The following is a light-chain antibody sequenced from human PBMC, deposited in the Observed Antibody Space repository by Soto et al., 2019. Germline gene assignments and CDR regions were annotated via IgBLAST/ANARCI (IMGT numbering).Light chain of an antibody. CDR3: QQHTDWPPIT. J-gene: IGKJ5*01. CDR2: AAS. CDR1: QSVSSSY. Sequence: EIVLTPSPGTLSLSPGERATLSCRASQSVSSSYLAWYQQKPGQPPRLLIYAASTRATGVPARFSGGGSGTEFILTISSLQSEDFAVYYCQQHTDWPPITFGQGTRLEI. V-gene: IGKV3-15*01.